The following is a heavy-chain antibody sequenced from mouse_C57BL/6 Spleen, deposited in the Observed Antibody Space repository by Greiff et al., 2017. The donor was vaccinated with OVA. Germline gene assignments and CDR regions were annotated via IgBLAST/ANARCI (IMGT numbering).Heavy chain of an antibody. CDR1: GYTFTDYN. V-gene: IGHV1-22*01. Sequence: VQLQQSGPELVKPGASVKMSCKASGYTFTDYNMHWVKQSHGKSLEWIGYINPNNGGTSYNQKFKGKATLTVNKSSSTAYMELRSLTSEDSAVYYCARDSNYVDAFAYWGQGTLVTVSA. CDR2: INPNNGGT. D-gene: IGHD2-5*01. CDR3: ARDSNYVDAFAY. J-gene: IGHJ3*01.